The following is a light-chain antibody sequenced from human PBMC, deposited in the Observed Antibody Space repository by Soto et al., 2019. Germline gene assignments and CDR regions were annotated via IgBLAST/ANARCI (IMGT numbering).Light chain of an antibody. CDR3: AAWDDSLNGVV. Sequence: VLTQPPSASGTPGQRVTISCSGSSSNIGSHTVNWYQQLPGTAPRLLIYNTYYRPSGVPDRFSGSKSGTSASLAISGLQSEDEADYYCAAWDDSLNGVVFGGGTKVTVL. CDR1: SSNIGSHT. J-gene: IGLJ2*01. CDR2: NTY. V-gene: IGLV1-44*01.